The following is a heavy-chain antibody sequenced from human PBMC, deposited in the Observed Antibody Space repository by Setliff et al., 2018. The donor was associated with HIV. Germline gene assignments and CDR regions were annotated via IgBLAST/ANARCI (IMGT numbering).Heavy chain of an antibody. CDR1: GYTFTGYY. J-gene: IGHJ3*01. CDR2: INPNSGDT. V-gene: IGHV1-2*06. D-gene: IGHD1-26*01. CDR3: ARSGIGTADAFDL. Sequence: GASVKVSCKASGYTFTGYYLHWVRQSPGQGLDWVGRINPNSGDTNYAQKFQGRVTMTRDTSINTAYMDMGRLRSDDTAVYYCARSGIGTADAFDLWGQGTMVTVSS.